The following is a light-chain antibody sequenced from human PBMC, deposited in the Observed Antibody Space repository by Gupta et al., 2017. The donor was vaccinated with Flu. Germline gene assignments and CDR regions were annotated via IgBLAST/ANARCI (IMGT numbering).Light chain of an antibody. CDR1: TSDGGGHDF. CDR3: CSYAGRSTGV. J-gene: IGLJ3*02. V-gene: IGLV2-11*01. Sequence: QSALTQPRSVSGSPGQSLTLSCTGTTSDGGGHDFISWYHQYAGEAPRLILYDISKRPSGVTDRFSGSKSGNTASLTISGLQGEDEGDFYCCSYAGRSTGVFGGGTRLTVL. CDR2: DIS.